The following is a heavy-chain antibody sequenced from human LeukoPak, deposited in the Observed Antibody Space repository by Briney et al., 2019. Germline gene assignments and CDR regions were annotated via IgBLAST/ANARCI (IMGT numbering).Heavy chain of an antibody. CDR1: GYTFTSYG. Sequence: GASVKVSCKASGYTFTSYGISLVRQAPGQGLEWMGWISAYNGNTNYAQKLQGRVTMTTDTSTSTAYMELRRLRSHDTAVYYCARDLIGTAAGIYWRQGTLVTVSS. CDR2: ISAYNGNT. V-gene: IGHV1-18*01. D-gene: IGHD6-13*01. J-gene: IGHJ4*02. CDR3: ARDLIGTAAGIY.